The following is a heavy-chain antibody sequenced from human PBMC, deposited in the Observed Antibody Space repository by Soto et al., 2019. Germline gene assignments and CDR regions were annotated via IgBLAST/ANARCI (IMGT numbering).Heavy chain of an antibody. V-gene: IGHV3-30-3*01. CDR1: GFTFSSYA. CDR2: ISYDGSNK. J-gene: IGHJ4*02. CDR3: ARRGY. Sequence: ESGGGVVQPGRSLRLSCAASGFTFSSYAMHWVRQAPGKGLEWVAVISYDGSNKYYADSVKGRFTISRDNSKNTLYLQMNSLRAEDTAVYYCARRGYWGQGTLVTVSS.